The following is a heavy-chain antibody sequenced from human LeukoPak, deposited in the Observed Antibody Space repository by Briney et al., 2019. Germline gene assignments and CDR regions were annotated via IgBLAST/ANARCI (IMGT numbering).Heavy chain of an antibody. V-gene: IGHV4-34*01. CDR1: DESFSGYLSDSY. D-gene: IGHD3-16*01. CDR2: IDRHGNT. Sequence: SETLSLTCAIYDESFSGYLSDSYWSWVRRPPGKGLEWIGEIDRHGNTNYSPSLKSRVTISIQTSKSQFSLNLNSVTDADTAVYYCARRGGGNYPYYFDYWGRGTPVTVSS. J-gene: IGHJ4*02. CDR3: ARRGGGNYPYYFDY.